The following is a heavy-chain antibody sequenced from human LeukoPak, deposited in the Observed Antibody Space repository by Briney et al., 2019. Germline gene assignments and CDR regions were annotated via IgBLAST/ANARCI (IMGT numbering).Heavy chain of an antibody. J-gene: IGHJ3*02. D-gene: IGHD3-3*01. V-gene: IGHV1-24*01. CDR3: ATNRQIMILGVVIMPAFDT. CDR1: GYSFTTYG. CDR2: FDVEDGEI. Sequence: GASVKVSCKASGYSFTTYGISWVRQAPGKGREWVGGFDVEDGEIIYAQKFQGRVTMTEDTSTDTAYMEPSSLRSEDTAVYYCATNRQIMILGVVIMPAFDTWGQGTMVTVSS.